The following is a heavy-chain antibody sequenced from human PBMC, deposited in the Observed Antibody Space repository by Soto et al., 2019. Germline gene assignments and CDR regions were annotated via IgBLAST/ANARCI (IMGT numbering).Heavy chain of an antibody. CDR3: ARDSSGYNNWFDP. CDR2: IYYSGST. Sequence: QVQLQESGPGLVKPSQTLSLTCSVSGGSISSGGYYWSWIRQHPGKGLEWIGYIYYSGSTYYNPSLKSRVTISVDTSKNQFSLKLSSVTAADTAVYYCARDSSGYNNWFDPWGQGTLVTVSS. J-gene: IGHJ5*02. D-gene: IGHD3-22*01. V-gene: IGHV4-31*03. CDR1: GGSISSGGYY.